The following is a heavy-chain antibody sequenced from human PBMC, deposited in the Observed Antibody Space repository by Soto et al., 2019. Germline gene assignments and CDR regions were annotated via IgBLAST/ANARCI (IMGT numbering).Heavy chain of an antibody. D-gene: IGHD1-7*01. CDR2: IIPISGAA. CDR1: GGTFSNYV. V-gene: IGHV1-69*06. CDR3: ARDMTRTVVPYFDF. Sequence: QVQLVQSGAEVKKPGSSVKVSCKASGGTFSNYVVNWVRQAPGQGLEWMGRIIPISGAANYAQKFQGRVTITADKSTGTCYMELSSLRSEDTGVYYCARDMTRTVVPYFDFWGQGTLGTVSS. J-gene: IGHJ4*02.